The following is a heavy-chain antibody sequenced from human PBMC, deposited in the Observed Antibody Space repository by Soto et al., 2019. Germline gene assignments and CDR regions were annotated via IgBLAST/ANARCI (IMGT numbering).Heavy chain of an antibody. J-gene: IGHJ4*02. D-gene: IGHD3-3*01. CDR1: GFIFTNAL. CDR2: IKSKADGGTA. CDR3: TPGSAFGVTTFAEDY. Sequence: GGSLRLSSAASGFIFTNALMSWVRQAPGKGLEWVGRIKSKADGGTADYAAPVKGRFSISRDDSQNALFLQLSSLKTEDTAVYSCTPGSAFGVTTFAEDYSGQGTLV. V-gene: IGHV3-15*01.